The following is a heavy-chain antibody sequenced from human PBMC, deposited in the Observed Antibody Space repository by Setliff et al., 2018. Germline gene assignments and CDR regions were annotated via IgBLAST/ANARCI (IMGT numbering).Heavy chain of an antibody. V-gene: IGHV5-51*01. D-gene: IGHD4-17*01. J-gene: IGHJ6*02. CDR1: GYSFTSYW. Sequence: GESLKISCKGSGYSFTSYWIGWVRQMPGKGLEWMGIIYPGDSDTRYSPSFQGQVTISADRSTRTAYLQWSSLKASDTAFYYCARSDYGDYFAWDSYGMDVWGQGTTVTLSS. CDR3: ARSDYGDYFAWDSYGMDV. CDR2: IYPGDSDT.